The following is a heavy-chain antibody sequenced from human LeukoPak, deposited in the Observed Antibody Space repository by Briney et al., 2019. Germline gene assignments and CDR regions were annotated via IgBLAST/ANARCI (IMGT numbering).Heavy chain of an antibody. V-gene: IGHV4-4*07. CDR2: IYTSGST. CDR1: GGSISSYY. Sequence: SETLSLTCTVSGGSISSYYWSWVRQPAGKGLEWIGRIYTSGSTNYNPSLKSRVTMSVDTSKNQFSLKLSSVTAADTAVYYCARVLSGSYWGVHDAFDIWGQGTTVTVSS. J-gene: IGHJ3*02. D-gene: IGHD1-26*01. CDR3: ARVLSGSYWGVHDAFDI.